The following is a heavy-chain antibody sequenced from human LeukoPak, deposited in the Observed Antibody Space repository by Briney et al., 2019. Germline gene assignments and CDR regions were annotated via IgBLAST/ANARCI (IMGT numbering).Heavy chain of an antibody. D-gene: IGHD6-6*01. CDR2: IFHSGST. V-gene: IGHV4-4*02. J-gene: IGHJ4*02. CDR1: GGSISSGNW. CDR3: TRDWLEYSSSSGIGY. Sequence: PSGTPSLTCAVSGGSISSGNWWSWVRQPPGKGLEWIGEIFHSGSTNYNPSLKSRVTISVNKSKNQFSLKLSSVTAADTAVYYCTRDWLEYSSSSGIGYWGQGTLVTVSS.